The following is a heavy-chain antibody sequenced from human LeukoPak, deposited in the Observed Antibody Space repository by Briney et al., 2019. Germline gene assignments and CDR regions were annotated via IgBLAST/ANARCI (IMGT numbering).Heavy chain of an antibody. CDR2: IYPYSGDT. J-gene: IGHJ3*02. CDR1: GYPFTGYY. Sequence: ASVTVSCKASGYPFTGYYIHWVRQAPGQGLEWMGWIYPYSGDTNYAQNFQGRVTMTRDTSISTAYMELSSLKSDDTAVYYCARDRNSGSSLDIWGQGTMLTVSS. CDR3: ARDRNSGSSLDI. V-gene: IGHV1-2*02. D-gene: IGHD6-6*01.